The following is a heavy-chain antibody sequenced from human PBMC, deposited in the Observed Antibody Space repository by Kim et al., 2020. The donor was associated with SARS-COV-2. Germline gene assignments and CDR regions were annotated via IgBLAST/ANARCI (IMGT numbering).Heavy chain of an antibody. D-gene: IGHD5-12*01. CDR3: ARDLSPEWLRQDYFDY. CDR1: GYTFTSYG. CDR2: ISAYNGNT. J-gene: IGHJ4*02. V-gene: IGHV1-18*01. Sequence: ASVKVSCKASGYTFTSYGISWVRQAPGQGLEWMGWISAYNGNTNYAQKLQGRVTMTTDTSTSTAYMELRSLRSDDTAVYYCARDLSPEWLRQDYFDYWGQGTLVTVSS.